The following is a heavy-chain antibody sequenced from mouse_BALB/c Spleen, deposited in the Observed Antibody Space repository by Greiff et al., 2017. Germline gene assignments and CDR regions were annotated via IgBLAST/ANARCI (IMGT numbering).Heavy chain of an antibody. CDR1: GYTFTDYY. Sequence: VQLVESGPELVKPGASVKISCKASGYTFTDYYINWVKQKPGQGLEWIGWIYPGSGNTKYNEKFKGKATLTVDTSSSTAYMQLSSLTSEDTAVYYCTRRGDSAWFAYWGQGTLVTVSA. V-gene: IGHV1-84*02. CDR2: IYPGSGNT. CDR3: TRRGDSAWFAY. J-gene: IGHJ3*01.